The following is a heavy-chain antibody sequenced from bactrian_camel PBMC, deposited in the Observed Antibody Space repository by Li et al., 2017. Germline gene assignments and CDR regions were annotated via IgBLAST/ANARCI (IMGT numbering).Heavy chain of an antibody. V-gene: IGHV3S31*01. CDR3: AAECAPDEAGGFRY. D-gene: IGHD7*01. Sequence: VQLVESGGGSVQAGESLRLSCVVSGYRYSTYCWAWLRQSPGKEREGVAAVYRVGGSAFYADSVKGRFTFSQDNAQKTLYLQMDSLKPEDTAMYYCAAECAPDEAGGFRYWGQGTQVTVSS. CDR2: VYRVGGSA. J-gene: IGHJ4*01. CDR1: GYRYSTYC.